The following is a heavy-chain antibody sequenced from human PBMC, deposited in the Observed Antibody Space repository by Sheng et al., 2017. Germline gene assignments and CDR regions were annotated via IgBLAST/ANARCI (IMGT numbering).Heavy chain of an antibody. CDR1: GYSISSGYY. CDR2: IYHSGST. J-gene: IGHJ3*02. Sequence: QVQLQESGPGLVKPSETLSLTCAVSGYSISSGYYWGWIRQPPGKGLEWIGSIYHSGSTYYNPSLKSRVTISVDTSKNQFSLKLSSVTAADTAVYYCASVVARTSDAFDIWGQGTMVTVSS. D-gene: IGHD2-15*01. CDR3: ASVVARTSDAFDI. V-gene: IGHV4-38-2*01.